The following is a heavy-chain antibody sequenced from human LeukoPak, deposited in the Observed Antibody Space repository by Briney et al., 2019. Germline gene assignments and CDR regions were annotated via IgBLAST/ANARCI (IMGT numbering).Heavy chain of an antibody. Sequence: SETLSLTCSVSGGSISSLYWSWIRQPPGKGRGWRGYFYYTGSTNYNPSLKSQVTMFVDISKNQFSLRLSAVAAADTAVYYCARHRAYSSSSPFDYWGQGSLVTVSS. D-gene: IGHD6-6*01. J-gene: IGHJ4*02. CDR2: FYYTGST. CDR1: GGSISSLY. V-gene: IGHV4-59*08. CDR3: ARHRAYSSSSPFDY.